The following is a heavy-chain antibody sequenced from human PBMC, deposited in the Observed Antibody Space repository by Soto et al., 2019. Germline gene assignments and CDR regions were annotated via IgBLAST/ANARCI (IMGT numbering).Heavy chain of an antibody. CDR2: INTNNGDT. J-gene: IGHJ5*02. Sequence: GASVKVSCKASGYIFTSYAVHWVRQAPGQRLEWMGWINTNNGDTKYSQNLQGRVTFTRDTSASTAYMELNSLRSEDTAVYYCAREPYSSENWFDPWGQGTPVTVSS. CDR3: AREPYSSENWFDP. D-gene: IGHD6-25*01. CDR1: GYIFTSYA. V-gene: IGHV1-3*04.